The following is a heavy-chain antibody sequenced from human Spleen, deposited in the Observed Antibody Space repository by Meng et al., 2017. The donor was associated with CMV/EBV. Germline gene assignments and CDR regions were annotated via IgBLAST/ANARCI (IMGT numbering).Heavy chain of an antibody. D-gene: IGHD3-10*01. CDR2: ISYDGSNK. CDR3: ARGGALWFGADY. Sequence: GGSLRLSCAASGFTFSSYAMHWVRQAPGKGLEWVAVISYDGSNKYYADSVKGRFTISRDNSKNTLYLQMNSLRAEDTAVYYCARGGALWFGADYWGQGTLVTVSS. J-gene: IGHJ4*02. V-gene: IGHV3-30-3*01. CDR1: GFTFSSYA.